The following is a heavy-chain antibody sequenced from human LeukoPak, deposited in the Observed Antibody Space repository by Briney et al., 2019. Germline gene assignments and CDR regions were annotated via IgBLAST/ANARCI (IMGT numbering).Heavy chain of an antibody. CDR1: GGTFSSYT. Sequence: GASVKVSCTASGGTFSSYTISWVRQAPGQGLEWMGGIIPILRTPNYAQKFQGRVTITADESTTTAYMELSSLRSEDTAVYYCAGGLIRGVIRPHYYYAMDVWGKGTTVTVSS. CDR2: IIPILRTP. V-gene: IGHV1-69*13. CDR3: AGGLIRGVIRPHYYYAMDV. J-gene: IGHJ6*04. D-gene: IGHD3-10*01.